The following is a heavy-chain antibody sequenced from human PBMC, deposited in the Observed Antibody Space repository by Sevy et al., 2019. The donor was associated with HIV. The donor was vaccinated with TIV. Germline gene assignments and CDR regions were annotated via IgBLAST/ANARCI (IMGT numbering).Heavy chain of an antibody. J-gene: IGHJ5*02. CDR3: ARATRSSSGLGGKNWFDP. Sequence: ASVKVSCKASGYTFTGYYMHWVRQAPGQGLEWMGWINPNSGGTNYAQKLQGRVTMTRDTSINTAYMELSRLSSDDTAVYYCARATRSSSGLGGKNWFDPWGQGTLVTVSS. CDR2: INPNSGGT. CDR1: GYTFTGYY. V-gene: IGHV1-2*02. D-gene: IGHD6-13*01.